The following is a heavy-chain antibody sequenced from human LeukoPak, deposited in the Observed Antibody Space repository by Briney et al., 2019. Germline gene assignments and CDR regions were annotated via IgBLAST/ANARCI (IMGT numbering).Heavy chain of an antibody. Sequence: GGALRLSCAASGFTFSSYWMSWVRQAPGKGVEGGADIKQDGSEKYYVDSVKGGFTISRDNAKNTLYLQMKSLRPDDTAVYYCARETYCSSTSCYEGGWFDPWGQGTLVTVSS. CDR1: GFTFSSYW. CDR3: ARETYCSSTSCYEGGWFDP. J-gene: IGHJ5*02. CDR2: IKQDGSEK. D-gene: IGHD2-2*01. V-gene: IGHV3-7*01.